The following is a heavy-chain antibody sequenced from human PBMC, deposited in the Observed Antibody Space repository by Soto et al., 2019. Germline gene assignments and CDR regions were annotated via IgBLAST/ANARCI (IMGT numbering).Heavy chain of an antibody. CDR3: AYDRRGAFDI. D-gene: IGHD3-3*01. CDR1: GYTFTCYY. J-gene: IGHJ3*02. CDR2: INPNSGGT. V-gene: IGHV1-2*04. Sequence: ASVTVSCQASGYTFTCYYMHWVRQAPGQGLEWMGWINPNSGGTNYAQKFQGWVTMTRDTSISTAYMELSRLRSDDTAVYYCAYDRRGAFDIWGQGTMVTVSS.